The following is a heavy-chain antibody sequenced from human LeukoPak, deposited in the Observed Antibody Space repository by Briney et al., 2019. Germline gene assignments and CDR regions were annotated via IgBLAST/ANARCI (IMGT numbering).Heavy chain of an antibody. CDR1: GFTFSDYY. CDR3: ARDLAVYAG. CDR2: IKQDGSEK. Sequence: GGSLRLSCAASGFTFSDYYMSWIRQAPGKGLEWVANIKQDGSEKYYVDSVKGRFTISRDNAKNSLYLQMNSLRAEDTAVYYCARDLAVYAGWGQGTLVTVSS. J-gene: IGHJ4*02. V-gene: IGHV3-7*01. D-gene: IGHD2-8*02.